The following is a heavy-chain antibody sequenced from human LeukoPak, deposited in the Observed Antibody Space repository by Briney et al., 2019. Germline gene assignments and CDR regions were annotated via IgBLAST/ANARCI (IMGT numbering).Heavy chain of an antibody. Sequence: GGSLRLSCAASGFTFSSYGMHWVRQAPGKGLEWVAFIRYDGSNKYYADSVKGRFTLSRDNSKNTLYLQMNSLRAEDTAVYYCASGMYYYDSSGYYHGLGYWGQGTLVTVSS. V-gene: IGHV3-30*02. CDR2: IRYDGSNK. D-gene: IGHD3-22*01. CDR3: ASGMYYYDSSGYYHGLGY. CDR1: GFTFSSYG. J-gene: IGHJ4*02.